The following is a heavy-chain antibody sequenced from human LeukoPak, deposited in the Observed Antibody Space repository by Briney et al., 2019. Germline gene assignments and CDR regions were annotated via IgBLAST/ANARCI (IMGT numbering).Heavy chain of an antibody. J-gene: IGHJ4*02. Sequence: ASVKVSCKASGYIFTSYYIFWVRQAPGQGLEWMGIIYPSDGSTTYAQKFQGRVTMTRDTSTSTVYMELSSLRSEDTAVYYCARAAYPGAGIDYWGQGTLVTVSS. CDR3: ARAAYPGAGIDY. CDR2: IYPSDGST. CDR1: GYIFTSYY. D-gene: IGHD3-10*01. V-gene: IGHV1-46*01.